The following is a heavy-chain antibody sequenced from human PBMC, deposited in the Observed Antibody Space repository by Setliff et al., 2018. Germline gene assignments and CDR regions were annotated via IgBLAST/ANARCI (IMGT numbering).Heavy chain of an antibody. CDR3: ARDRGVTATY. D-gene: IGHD1-20*01. CDR1: GFNFNRYA. V-gene: IGHV3-48*04. J-gene: IGHJ4*02. CDR2: ISATSANI. Sequence: GGSLRLSCAASGFNFNRYAMNWVRQTPGKGLEWVSYISATSANIQYADSVKGRFTISRDNAKNSLYLQMDSLRADDTAVYYCARDRGVTATYWGQGTLVTVSS.